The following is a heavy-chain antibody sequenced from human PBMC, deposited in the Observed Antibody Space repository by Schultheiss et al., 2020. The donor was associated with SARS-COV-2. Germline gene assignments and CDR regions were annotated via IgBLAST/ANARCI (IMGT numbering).Heavy chain of an antibody. J-gene: IGHJ2*01. V-gene: IGHV4-39*02. CDR2: IYYSGST. CDR1: GGSISSGSYY. Sequence: SETLSLTCTVSGGSISSGSYYWSWIRQPAGKGLEWIGSIYYSGSTYYNTFLKSRVIISVETSKNQFSLKLSSVTAADTAVYYCARESGNSLSHWYFDPWGRGTLVTVSS. CDR3: ARESGNSLSHWYFDP. D-gene: IGHD1-26*01.